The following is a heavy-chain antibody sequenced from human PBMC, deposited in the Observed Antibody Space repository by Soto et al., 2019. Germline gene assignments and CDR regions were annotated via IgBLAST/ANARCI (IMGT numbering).Heavy chain of an antibody. J-gene: IGHJ4*02. CDR2: ISAYNGNT. CDR3: ARGRRPLRYFDWLRTKYYFDY. Sequence: ASVKVSCKASGYTFTSYGISWVRQAPGQGLEWMGWISAYNGNTNYAQKLQGRVTMTTDTSTSTAFMELRSLRSDDTDVYYCARGRRPLRYFDWLRTKYYFDYWGQGTLVTVSS. V-gene: IGHV1-18*01. CDR1: GYTFTSYG. D-gene: IGHD3-9*01.